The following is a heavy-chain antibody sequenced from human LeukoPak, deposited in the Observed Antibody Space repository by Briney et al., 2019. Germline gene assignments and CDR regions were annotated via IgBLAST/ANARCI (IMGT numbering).Heavy chain of an antibody. J-gene: IGHJ4*02. Sequence: GGSLRLSCAASGFTFDSYAMSWVRQAPGKGLEWVSSISSSSSYIYYADSVKGRFTISRDNAKNSLYLQMNSLRAEDTAVYYCTRNPGRKFDFWGQGALVTVSS. CDR2: ISSSSSYI. D-gene: IGHD3-10*01. CDR3: TRNPGRKFDF. V-gene: IGHV3-21*01. CDR1: GFTFDSYA.